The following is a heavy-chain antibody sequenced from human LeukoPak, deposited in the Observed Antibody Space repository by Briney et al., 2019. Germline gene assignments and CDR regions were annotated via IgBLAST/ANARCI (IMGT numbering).Heavy chain of an antibody. CDR2: MNPNSGNT. CDR1: GYTFTSCD. J-gene: IGHJ4*02. Sequence: ASVKVSCKASGYTFTSCDINWVRQATGQGLEWMGWMNPNSGNTGYGQSFQGRITMTRDISIGTAYMELSNLTSEDTAIYYCTRGSSGRRDNWGQGTLLTVSA. CDR3: TRGSSGRRDN. V-gene: IGHV1-8*01. D-gene: IGHD6-19*01.